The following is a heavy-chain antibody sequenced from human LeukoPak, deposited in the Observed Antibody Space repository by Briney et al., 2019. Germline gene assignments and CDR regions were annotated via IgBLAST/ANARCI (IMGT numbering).Heavy chain of an antibody. CDR1: GGSISSYY. CDR3: ARLSDHSSSWYEDAFDI. D-gene: IGHD6-13*01. J-gene: IGHJ3*02. CDR2: IYYSGST. V-gene: IGHV4-59*12. Sequence: SETLSLTCTVSGGSISSYYWSWIRQPPGKGLEWIGYIYYSGSTNYNPSLKSRVTISVDRSKNQFSLKLSSVTAADTAVYYCARLSDHSSSWYEDAFDIWGQGTMVTVSS.